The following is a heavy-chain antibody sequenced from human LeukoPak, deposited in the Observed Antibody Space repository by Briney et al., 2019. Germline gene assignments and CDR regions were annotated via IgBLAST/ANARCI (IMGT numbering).Heavy chain of an antibody. CDR1: GGSISSYY. Sequence: SETLSLTCTVSGGSISSYYWSWIRRPPGKGLEWIGYIYYSGSTNYNPSLKSRVTISVDTSKNQFSLKLSSVTAADTAVYYCARDQVLLGFDPWGQGTLVTVSS. D-gene: IGHD2/OR15-2a*01. V-gene: IGHV4-59*01. CDR2: IYYSGST. J-gene: IGHJ5*02. CDR3: ARDQVLLGFDP.